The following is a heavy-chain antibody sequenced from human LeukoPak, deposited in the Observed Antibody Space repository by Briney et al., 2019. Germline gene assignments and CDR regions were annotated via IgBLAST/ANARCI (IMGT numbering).Heavy chain of an antibody. J-gene: IGHJ4*02. CDR1: GFTFTRYW. Sequence: PGGSLRLSCAASGFTFTRYWMSWVRQAPGKGLEWVANINENGSEKKYLDSVKGRFTISRDNARNFVYLQLNSLRAEDTAIYYCARDEKDEPLWYWGQGILVFVSS. D-gene: IGHD2-15*01. CDR2: INENGSEK. CDR3: ARDEKDEPLWY. V-gene: IGHV3-7*01.